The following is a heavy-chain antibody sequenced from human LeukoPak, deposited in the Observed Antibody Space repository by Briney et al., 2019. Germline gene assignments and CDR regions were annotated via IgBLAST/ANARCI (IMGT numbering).Heavy chain of an antibody. J-gene: IGHJ4*02. CDR3: ARGRRCSGGSCYGRLDY. CDR1: GFTFSSYA. V-gene: IGHV3-30*04. Sequence: GGSLRLSCAASGFTFSSYAMHWVRQAPGKGLEWVAVISYDGSNKYYADSVKGRSTISRDNSKNTLYLQMNSLRAEDTAVYYCARGRRCSGGSCYGRLDYWGQGTLVTVSS. D-gene: IGHD2-15*01. CDR2: ISYDGSNK.